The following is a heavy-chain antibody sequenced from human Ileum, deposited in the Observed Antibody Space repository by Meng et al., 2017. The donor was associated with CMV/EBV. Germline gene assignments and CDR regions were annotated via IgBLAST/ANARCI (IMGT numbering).Heavy chain of an antibody. CDR2: INAGGST. CDR3: AREENTVNQFEY. V-gene: IGHV4-4*07. D-gene: IGHD4-17*01. CDR1: GGSFSTYY. J-gene: IGHJ4*02. Sequence: LQESCPGLVKPSETLSLTCAVSGGSFSTYYWTWVRQPAGKGLEWIGRINAGGSTNANPSLKSRVTMSVDTSKNQFSLKVTSVTAADTAVYYCAREENTVNQFEYWGQGTLVTVSS.